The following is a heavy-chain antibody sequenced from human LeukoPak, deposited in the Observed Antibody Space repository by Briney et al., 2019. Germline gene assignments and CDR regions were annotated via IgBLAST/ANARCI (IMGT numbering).Heavy chain of an antibody. CDR1: GGSISSGDYY. D-gene: IGHD2-21*02. Sequence: PSQTLSLTCTVSGGSISSGDYYWSWIRQPPGKGLEWIGYIYYSGSTYYNPSLKSRVTISVDTPKNQFSLKLSSVTAADTAVYYCASEVVTSIEYFQHWGQGTLVTVSS. V-gene: IGHV4-30-4*01. J-gene: IGHJ1*01. CDR2: IYYSGST. CDR3: ASEVVTSIEYFQH.